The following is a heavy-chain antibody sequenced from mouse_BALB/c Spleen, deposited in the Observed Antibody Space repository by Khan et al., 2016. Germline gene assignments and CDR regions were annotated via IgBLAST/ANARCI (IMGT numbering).Heavy chain of an antibody. Sequence: QVQLKESGAELARPGASVKLSCKASGYTFTNYWMQWVKQRPGQGLEWIGAIYPGDGDTRYTQKFKAKATLTADESSSTASMQLSSLASEDSAVYYCASSKIRGYFDYWGQGTTLTVSS. CDR2: IYPGDGDT. CDR1: GYTFTNYW. V-gene: IGHV1-87*01. J-gene: IGHJ2*01. CDR3: ASSKIRGYFDY. D-gene: IGHD2-4*01.